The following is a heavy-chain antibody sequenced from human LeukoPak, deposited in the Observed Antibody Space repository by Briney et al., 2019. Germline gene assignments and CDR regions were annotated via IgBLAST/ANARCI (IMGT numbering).Heavy chain of an antibody. CDR2: ISYDGSNK. J-gene: IGHJ6*02. D-gene: IGHD4-23*01. V-gene: IGHV3-30*18. CDR1: GFTFSSYG. CDR3: AKNSRPHYYYYYGMDV. Sequence: PGRSLRLSCAASGFTFSSYGMHWVRQAPGKGLEWVAVISYDGSNKYYADSVKGRFTISRDNSKNTLYLQMNSLRAEDTAVYYCAKNSRPHYYYYYGMDVWGQGTTVTVSS.